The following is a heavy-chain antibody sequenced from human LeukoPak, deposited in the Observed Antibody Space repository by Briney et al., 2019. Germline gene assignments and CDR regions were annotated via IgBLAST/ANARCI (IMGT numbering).Heavy chain of an antibody. Sequence: GASVKVSCKASGYTFTSYGISWVRQAPGQGLEWMGWISAYNGNTNYAQKLQGRVTMTTDTSTSTAYMELRSLRSDDTAVYYCARVSTGSYDFWSGYYYYMDVWGKGTTVTISS. CDR2: ISAYNGNT. J-gene: IGHJ6*03. D-gene: IGHD3-3*01. CDR1: GYTFTSYG. V-gene: IGHV1-18*01. CDR3: ARVSTGSYDFWSGYYYYMDV.